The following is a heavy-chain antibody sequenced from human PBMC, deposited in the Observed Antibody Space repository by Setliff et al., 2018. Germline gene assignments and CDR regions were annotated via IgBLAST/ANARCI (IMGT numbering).Heavy chain of an antibody. V-gene: IGHV1-46*01. J-gene: IGHJ4*02. CDR1: GYSFTSYY. D-gene: IGHD6-13*01. Sequence: ASVKVSCKASGYSFTSYYMYWVRQAPGQGLEWMGTINTGGGSASIVDQFQGRVTMTRDTSTSTVYMELSSLTSDDTAVYYCVRGGLAAAGKKGVFEHWGQGTLVTVSS. CDR3: VRGGLAAAGKKGVFEH. CDR2: INTGGGSA.